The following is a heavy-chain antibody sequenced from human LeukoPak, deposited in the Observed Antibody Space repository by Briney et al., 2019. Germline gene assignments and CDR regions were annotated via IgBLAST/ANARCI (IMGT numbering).Heavy chain of an antibody. CDR1: GFTFSRYD. V-gene: IGHV3-13*01. D-gene: IGHD4-23*01. CDR2: IGYAGDT. Sequence: GGSLRLSCAASGFTFSRYDMHWVRQATGKGLEWVSGIGYAGDTYYPGSVRGRFTISRENAKNSLYLQMNSLRAGDTAVYYCARQRWSNHAFDIWGQGTMVTVSS. J-gene: IGHJ3*02. CDR3: ARQRWSNHAFDI.